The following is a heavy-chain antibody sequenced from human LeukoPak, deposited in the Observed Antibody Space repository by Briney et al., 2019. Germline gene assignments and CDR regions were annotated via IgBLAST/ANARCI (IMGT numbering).Heavy chain of an antibody. CDR3: ARDLRAPPGY. CDR2: ISNTGGST. J-gene: IGHJ4*02. Sequence: GGSLRLSCAASGFTFITYAMTWVRQAPGKGLEWVSAISNTGGSTYYTDSVKGRFTISRDNSKNTVYLQMNSLRAEDTGVYYCARDLRAPPGYWGQGTLVTVSS. D-gene: IGHD7-27*01. CDR1: GFTFITYA. V-gene: IGHV3-23*01.